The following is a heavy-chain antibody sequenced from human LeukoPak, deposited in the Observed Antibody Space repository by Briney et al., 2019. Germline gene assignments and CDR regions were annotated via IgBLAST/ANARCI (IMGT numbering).Heavy chain of an antibody. CDR3: ARDLVIGSDYYGMDV. D-gene: IGHD3-10*01. CDR1: GFTFSSYS. CDR2: ISSSSSTI. Sequence: GGSLRLSCAASGFTFSSYSMNWVRQAPGKGLEWVSYISSSSSTIYYADSVKGRFTISRDNAKNSLYLQMNSLRDEDTAVYYCARDLVIGSDYYGMDVWGQGTTVTVSS. V-gene: IGHV3-48*02. J-gene: IGHJ6*02.